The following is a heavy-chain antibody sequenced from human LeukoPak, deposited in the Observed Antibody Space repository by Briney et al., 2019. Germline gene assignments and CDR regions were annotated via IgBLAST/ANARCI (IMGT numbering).Heavy chain of an antibody. V-gene: IGHV1-69*05. Sequence: SVKVSCKASGGTFSSYAISWVRQAPGQGLEWMGGIIPIFGTANYAQKFQGRVTMTRDMSTSTVYMELSSLRSEDTAVYYCARDLCGGDCYSDYWGQGTLVTVSS. J-gene: IGHJ4*02. CDR3: ARDLCGGDCYSDY. D-gene: IGHD2-21*02. CDR2: IIPIFGTA. CDR1: GGTFSSYA.